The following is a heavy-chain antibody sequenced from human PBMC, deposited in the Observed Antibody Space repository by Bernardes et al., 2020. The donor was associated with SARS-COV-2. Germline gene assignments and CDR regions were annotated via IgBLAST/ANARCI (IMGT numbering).Heavy chain of an antibody. CDR1: GFAFSSNG. CDR2: SSGGDGGT. CDR3: AKDLFWWSAADF. D-gene: IGHD2-21*01. V-gene: IGHV3-23*01. J-gene: IGHJ4*02. Sequence: GGSLRLSCAPSGFAFSSNGMSWVRQAPGKGLEWVSSSGGDGGTHYADSVRGRFTISRDTSKNTLFLQMNSLRAEDTAVYYCAKDLFWWSAADFWGQGTLVTVSS.